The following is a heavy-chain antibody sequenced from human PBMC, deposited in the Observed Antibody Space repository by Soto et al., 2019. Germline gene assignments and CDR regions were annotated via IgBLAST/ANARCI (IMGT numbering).Heavy chain of an antibody. D-gene: IGHD5-18*01. V-gene: IGHV4-4*02. J-gene: IGHJ4*02. CDR3: ARDIRGYSRAFDY. Sequence: PSETLSLTCAVSGGSISSSNWWSWVRQPPGKGLEWIGEINHSGSTNYHPSLKSRLLISVDKSKNQFSLKLTSVTAADTAVYYCARDIRGYSRAFDYWGQGTLVTVSS. CDR1: GGSISSSNW. CDR2: INHSGST.